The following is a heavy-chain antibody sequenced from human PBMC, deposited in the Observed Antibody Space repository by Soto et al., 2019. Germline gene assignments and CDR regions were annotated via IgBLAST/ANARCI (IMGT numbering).Heavy chain of an antibody. CDR1: GGSISSYY. D-gene: IGHD6-13*01. CDR3: ARHGGSSSWSTRYYYYMDV. CDR2: IYYSGST. J-gene: IGHJ6*03. V-gene: IGHV4-59*08. Sequence: SETLSLTCTVSGGSISSYYWSWIRQPPGKGLEWIGYIYYSGSTNYNPSLKSRVTISVDTSKNQFSLKLSSVTAADTAVYYCARHGGSSSWSTRYYYYMDVWRKATTVTVSS.